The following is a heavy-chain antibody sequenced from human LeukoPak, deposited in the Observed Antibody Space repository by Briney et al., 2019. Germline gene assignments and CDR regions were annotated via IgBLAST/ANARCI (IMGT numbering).Heavy chain of an antibody. J-gene: IGHJ5*02. CDR1: GYTFTGYY. CDR3: ARSMIPNWFDP. Sequence: ASVKVSCKASGYTFTGYYMHWVRQAPGQGLEWMGRINPNSGGTNYAQKFQGRVTMTRDTSISTAYMELSSLRSEDTAVYYCARSMIPNWFDPWGQGTLVTVSS. D-gene: IGHD3-22*01. V-gene: IGHV1-2*06. CDR2: INPNSGGT.